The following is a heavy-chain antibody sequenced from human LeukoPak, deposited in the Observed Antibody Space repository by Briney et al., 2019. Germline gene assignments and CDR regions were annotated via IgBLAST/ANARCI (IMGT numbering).Heavy chain of an antibody. Sequence: PGGSLRLSCAASEFTFSGFWMSWVRQAPGKGLEWVANINQDGSVKYYVDSVKGRFTVSRDNAENSLYLQMNSLRAEDTAVYYCARDPSYYDFWSGYNDYWGQGTLVTVSS. CDR3: ARDPSYYDFWSGYNDY. CDR2: INQDGSVK. D-gene: IGHD3-3*01. CDR1: EFTFSGFW. J-gene: IGHJ4*02. V-gene: IGHV3-7*01.